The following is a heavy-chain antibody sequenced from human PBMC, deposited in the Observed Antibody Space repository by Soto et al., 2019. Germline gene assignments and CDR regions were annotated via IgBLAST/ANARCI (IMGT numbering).Heavy chain of an antibody. Sequence: GGSLRLSCAASGFTFSSYAMHWVRQAPGKGLEWVAVISYDGSNKYYADSVKGRFTISRDNSKNTLYLQMNSLRAEDTAVYYCARDLPSVFVWIADGDDFDIWGQGTMVT. D-gene: IGHD6-13*01. CDR1: GFTFSSYA. CDR3: ARDLPSVFVWIADGDDFDI. J-gene: IGHJ3*02. CDR2: ISYDGSNK. V-gene: IGHV3-30-3*01.